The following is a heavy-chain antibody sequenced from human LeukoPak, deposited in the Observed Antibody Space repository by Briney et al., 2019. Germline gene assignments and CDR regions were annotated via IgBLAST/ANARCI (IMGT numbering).Heavy chain of an antibody. V-gene: IGHV4-39*01. D-gene: IGHD4-17*01. CDR2: IYYSGST. CDR1: GGSISSYY. J-gene: IGHJ5*02. Sequence: SETLSLTCTVSGGSISSYYWGWIRQPPGKGLEWIGSIYYSGSTYYNPSLKSRVTISVDTSKNQFSLKLSSVTAADTAVYYCARRPLRSHRQNWFDPWGQGTLVTVSS. CDR3: ARRPLRSHRQNWFDP.